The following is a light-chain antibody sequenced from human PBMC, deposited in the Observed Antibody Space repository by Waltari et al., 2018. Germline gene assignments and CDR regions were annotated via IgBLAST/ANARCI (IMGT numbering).Light chain of an antibody. J-gene: IGKJ3*01. CDR3: QQSYITPPH. CDR1: QSITSNY. CDR2: DAS. Sequence: EIVLTQSPGTLSLSPGERATLSCRASQSITSNYLAWYQQRPGQAPRLLVYDASTRATGIPDRFSGSGSGTDFTLTISSLQPEDLATYYCQQSYITPPHFGPGTKVDLK. V-gene: IGKV3D-20*02.